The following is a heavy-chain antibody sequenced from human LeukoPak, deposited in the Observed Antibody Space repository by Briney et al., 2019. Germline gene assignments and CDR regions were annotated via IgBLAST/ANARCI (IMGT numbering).Heavy chain of an antibody. D-gene: IGHD6-6*01. J-gene: IGHJ4*02. CDR3: ASILRSSSVYYFDY. CDR1: GFTISNAL. Sequence: PGGSLRLSYAAAGFTISNALMSWRRQAPGKGLEWVGRIKSKTDGGTTDYAAPVKGRFTISRDDSKNTLYLQMNSLKTEDTAVYYFASILRSSSVYYFDYWGQGTLVTVSS. V-gene: IGHV3-15*01. CDR2: IKSKTDGGTT.